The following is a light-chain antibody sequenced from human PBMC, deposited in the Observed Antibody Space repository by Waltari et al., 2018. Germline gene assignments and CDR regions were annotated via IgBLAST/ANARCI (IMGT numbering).Light chain of an antibody. CDR1: QSIGTS. CDR2: YAS. Sequence: IVLTQSPAFQSVTPKEKVTISCRASQSIGTSLHWYQQKPGQSPKLLIKYASQSFAGVPPRFSGTGAETDFTLTIDSLEPEDAATYYCHQSRDSHSFGGGTKVEIK. CDR3: HQSRDSHS. J-gene: IGKJ4*01. V-gene: IGKV6-21*01.